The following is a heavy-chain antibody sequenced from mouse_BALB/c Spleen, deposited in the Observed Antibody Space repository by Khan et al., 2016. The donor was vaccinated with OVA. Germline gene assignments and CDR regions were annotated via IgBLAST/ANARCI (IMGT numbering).Heavy chain of an antibody. Sequence: VQLQQPGAEFVKPGASVKVSCTASGFNIKDTYMHWINQRPQQGLVWIGRIDPASGNVRYDPKFQDKATITADASSNTAYLQLNSLTSEDSAVYYCIRYAYSGLFSFWGQGTLVTVSA. CDR1: GFNIKDTY. CDR2: IDPASGNV. J-gene: IGHJ3*01. CDR3: IRYAYSGLFSF. V-gene: IGHV14-3*02. D-gene: IGHD2-10*01.